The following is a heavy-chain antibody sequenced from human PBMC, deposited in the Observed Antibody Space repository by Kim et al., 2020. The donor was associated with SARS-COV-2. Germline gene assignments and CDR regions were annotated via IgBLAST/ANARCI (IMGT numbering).Heavy chain of an antibody. Sequence: GGSLRLSCAASGFTFSSYWMSWVRQAPGKGLEWVANIKQDGSEKYYVDSVKGRFTISRDNAKNSLYLQMNSLRAEDTAVYYCARDPYYYDSRGYFDYWGQGTLVTVSS. V-gene: IGHV3-7*01. CDR1: GFTFSSYW. CDR2: IKQDGSEK. CDR3: ARDPYYYDSRGYFDY. J-gene: IGHJ4*02. D-gene: IGHD3-22*01.